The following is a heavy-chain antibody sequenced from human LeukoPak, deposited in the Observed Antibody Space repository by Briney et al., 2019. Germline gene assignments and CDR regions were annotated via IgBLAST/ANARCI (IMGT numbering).Heavy chain of an antibody. J-gene: IGHJ3*02. CDR3: ARRVGDAFDI. D-gene: IGHD3-10*01. CDR2: IYYSGST. Sequence: PSETLSLTCTVSGGSISSSSYYWGWIRQPPGKGLEWIGSIYYSGSTYYNPSLKSRVTISVDTSKHQFSLKLSSVTAADTAVYYCARRVGDAFDIWGQGTMVTVSS. CDR1: GGSISSSSYY. V-gene: IGHV4-39*01.